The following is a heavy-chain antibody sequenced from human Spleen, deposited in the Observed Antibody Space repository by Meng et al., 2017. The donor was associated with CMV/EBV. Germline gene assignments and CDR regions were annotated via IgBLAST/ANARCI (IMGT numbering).Heavy chain of an antibody. CDR1: GGSISSYY. D-gene: IGHD1-26*01. CDR2: IYISGDT. V-gene: IGHV4-4*07. J-gene: IGHJ4*02. CDR3: ATGSGDFDH. Sequence: VQLQESGPGLVKPSETLSLTCTVSGGSISSYYWSWIRQPAGKGLEWIGRIYISGDTNYNPSLKSRVTISKDTSKNQISLRLTSVTAADTAVYYCATGSGDFDHWGRGTLVTVSS.